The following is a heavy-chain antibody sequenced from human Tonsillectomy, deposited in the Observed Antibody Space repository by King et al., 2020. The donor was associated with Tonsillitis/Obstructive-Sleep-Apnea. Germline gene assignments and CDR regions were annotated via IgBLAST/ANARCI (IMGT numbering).Heavy chain of an antibody. J-gene: IGHJ5*02. CDR3: ARVPTTVGRVWFDP. Sequence: QLVQSGSEVKKPGSSVKVSCKASGGTFSSYAISWVRQAPGQGLEWMGRIIPLLGIANYAQKFQGRVTITADKSTSTAYMELSSLRSEDTAVYYCARVPTTVGRVWFDPWGQGTLVTVSS. CDR1: GGTFSSYA. D-gene: IGHD4-23*01. V-gene: IGHV1-69*04. CDR2: IIPLLGIA.